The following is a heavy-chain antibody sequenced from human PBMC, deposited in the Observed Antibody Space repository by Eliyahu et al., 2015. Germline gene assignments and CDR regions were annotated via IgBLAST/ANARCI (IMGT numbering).Heavy chain of an antibody. V-gene: IGHV4-59*01. CDR2: IYYSGST. D-gene: IGHD5-18*01. CDR3: AGTWIQLWSINWYFDL. CDR1: GGSISSYY. Sequence: QVQLQESGPGLVKPSETLSLTCTVSGGSISSYYWSWIRQPPGKGLEWIGYIYYSGSTNYNPSLKSRVTISVDTSKNQFSLKLSSVTAADTAVYYCAGTWIQLWSINWYFDLWGRGTLVTVSS. J-gene: IGHJ2*01.